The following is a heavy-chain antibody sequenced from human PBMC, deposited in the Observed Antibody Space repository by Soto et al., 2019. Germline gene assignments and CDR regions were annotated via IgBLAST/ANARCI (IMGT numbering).Heavy chain of an antibody. CDR2: IYYSGST. Sequence: TLSLTCTVSGGSISSGGYYWSWIRQHPGKGLEWIGYIYYSGSTYYNPSLKSRVTISVDTSKNQFSLKLSSVTAADTAVYYCAYSSSWYADFDYWGQGTLVTVSS. J-gene: IGHJ4*02. CDR3: AYSSSWYADFDY. D-gene: IGHD6-13*01. CDR1: GGSISSGGYY. V-gene: IGHV4-31*03.